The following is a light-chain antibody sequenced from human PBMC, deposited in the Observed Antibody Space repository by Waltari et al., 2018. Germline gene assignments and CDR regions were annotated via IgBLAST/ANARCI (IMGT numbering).Light chain of an antibody. CDR2: AVT. J-gene: IGLJ2*01. V-gene: IGLV2-23*02. Sequence: QSALTQPASVSGSPGQSITISCAGTSSDVGGYDLVSWYQHHPDKAPKLLIYAVTKRPSWVSNRFSGSKSGNTASLTISGLQAEDEATYYCCSYLERTVFGGGTKLTVL. CDR3: CSYLERTV. CDR1: SSDVGGYDL.